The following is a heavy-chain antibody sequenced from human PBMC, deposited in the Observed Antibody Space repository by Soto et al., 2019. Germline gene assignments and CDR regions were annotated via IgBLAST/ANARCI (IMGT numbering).Heavy chain of an antibody. V-gene: IGHV2-5*01. Sequence: QITLEESGPMLLKPTQTLTLTCTFSGFSLSTSGVGVGWIRQPPGKALEWLALIFWNDDKRYNPSLKTRLSISKDTSKNLVVLTMTDVDPVDTATYYCAHSSPSSRNYYDSSDSSWWFAPLGQGTLVTVSS. J-gene: IGHJ5*02. CDR3: AHSSPSSRNYYDSSDSSWWFAP. CDR2: IFWNDDK. D-gene: IGHD3-22*01. CDR1: GFSLSTSGVG.